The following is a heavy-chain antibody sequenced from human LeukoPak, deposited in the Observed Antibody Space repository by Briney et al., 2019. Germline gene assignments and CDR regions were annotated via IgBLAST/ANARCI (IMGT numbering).Heavy chain of an antibody. CDR3: ARDGPEDYGWRVIVY. Sequence: GASVKVSCKASGDTFTSYGISWVRQAPGQGLEWMGWISAYNGDTNYAQKLQGRVTMTTDTSTSTAYMELRSLRSDDTTVYYCARDGPEDYGWRVIVYGGQGTLVTVSS. CDR2: ISAYNGDT. CDR1: GDTFTSYG. D-gene: IGHD4-17*01. J-gene: IGHJ4*02. V-gene: IGHV1-18*01.